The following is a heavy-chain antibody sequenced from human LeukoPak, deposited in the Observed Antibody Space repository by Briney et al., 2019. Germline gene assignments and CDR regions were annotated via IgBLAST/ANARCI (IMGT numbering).Heavy chain of an antibody. D-gene: IGHD5-24*01. V-gene: IGHV3-9*01. CDR3: AKDCRDGYNPDAFDI. J-gene: IGHJ3*02. Sequence: PGGSLRLSCAASGFTFDDYAMHWVRQAPGKGLEWVSGISWNSGSIGYADSVKGRFTISRDNAKNSLYLQMNSLRAEDTALYYCAKDCRDGYNPDAFDIWGQGTMVTVSS. CDR1: GFTFDDYA. CDR2: ISWNSGSI.